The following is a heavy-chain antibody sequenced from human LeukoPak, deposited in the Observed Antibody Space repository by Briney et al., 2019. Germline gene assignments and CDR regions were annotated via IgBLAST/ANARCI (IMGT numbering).Heavy chain of an antibody. V-gene: IGHV3-74*01. CDR2: IKTDGTIT. D-gene: IGHD4-23*01. Sequence: GGALRLSRVGCGLTLSRYWIHWVAEAPEKGLVWVSRIKTDGTITGYADAVKGRFTISRDNAKNTVYLQMNNLRTEDTAVYYCIRDRTVITLFDYRGQGSLVTVSS. CDR1: GLTLSRYW. CDR3: IRDRTVITLFDY. J-gene: IGHJ4*02.